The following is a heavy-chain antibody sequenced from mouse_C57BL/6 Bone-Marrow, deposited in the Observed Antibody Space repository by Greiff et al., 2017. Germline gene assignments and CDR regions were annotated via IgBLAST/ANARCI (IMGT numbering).Heavy chain of an antibody. CDR2: IWGGGST. D-gene: IGHD1-1*01. J-gene: IGHJ4*01. CDR1: GFSLTSYG. Sequence: VMLVESGPGLAAPSQSLSITCTVSGFSLTSYGVDWVRQPPGKGLEYLGVIWGGGSTNYNSALMSRLSISKDNSKSQVFLQMISLQTDDTAMYYCAKRIYYYCSSYGYAMDDWGQGTSVTVSS. V-gene: IGHV2-9*01. CDR3: AKRIYYYCSSYGYAMDD.